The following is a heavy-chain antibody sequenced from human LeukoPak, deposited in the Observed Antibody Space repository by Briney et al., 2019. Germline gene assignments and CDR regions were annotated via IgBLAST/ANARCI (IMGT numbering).Heavy chain of an antibody. D-gene: IGHD1-26*01. CDR1: GGSIRSYC. CDR2: MYYSGST. Sequence: SETLSLTCAVYGGSIRSYCWYWVRHLPRKGLGWDGYMYYSGSTNYNPTLKSRVPISGDTSNNQFSLKQNSVTAADTAVYYCGGGGTYSQFDYWGQGTLVTVSS. J-gene: IGHJ4*02. CDR3: GGGGTYSQFDY. V-gene: IGHV4-59*01.